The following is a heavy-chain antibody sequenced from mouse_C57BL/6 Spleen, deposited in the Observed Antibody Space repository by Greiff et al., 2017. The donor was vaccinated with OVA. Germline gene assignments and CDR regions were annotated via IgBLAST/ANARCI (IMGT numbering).Heavy chain of an antibody. V-gene: IGHV1-59*01. D-gene: IGHD2-1*01. CDR3: EREIYYGNYRFAY. Sequence: QVQLQQPGAELVRPGTSVKLSCKASGYTFTSYWMHWVKQRPGQGLEWIGVIDPSDSYTNYNQKFKGKATLTVDTSSSTAYMQLSSLTSEDSAVYSCEREIYYGNYRFAYWGKGTLVTVSA. CDR1: GYTFTSYW. J-gene: IGHJ3*01. CDR2: IDPSDSYT.